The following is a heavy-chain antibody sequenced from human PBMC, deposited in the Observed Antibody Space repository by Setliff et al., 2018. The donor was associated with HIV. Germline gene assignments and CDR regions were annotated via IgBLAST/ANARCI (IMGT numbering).Heavy chain of an antibody. CDR1: GGSISPYY. Sequence: SETLSLTCTVSGGSISPYYWGWIRQPPGKGLEWIGSIYYSGSTFYNPSLKSRLTISVDTSKNQFSLKLNSVTAADTAVYYCTVYNTGSSKDHYWGQGTPVTVSS. CDR3: TVYNTGSSKDHY. J-gene: IGHJ4*02. D-gene: IGHD2-8*02. CDR2: IYYSGST. V-gene: IGHV4-39*01.